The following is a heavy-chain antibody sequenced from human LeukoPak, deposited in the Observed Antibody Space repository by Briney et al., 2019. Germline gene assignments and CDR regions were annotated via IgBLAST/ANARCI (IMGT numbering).Heavy chain of an antibody. D-gene: IGHD5-12*01. J-gene: IGHJ4*02. CDR3: AKDHSYSGYDSVRDFDY. Sequence: GGSLRLSCAASGFTFSSYAMSWVRQAPGKGLEWVTAISGSGGSTYYADSVKGRFTISRDNSKNTLYLQMNSLRAEDTAVYYCAKDHSYSGYDSVRDFDYWGQGTLVTVSS. CDR1: GFTFSSYA. V-gene: IGHV3-23*01. CDR2: ISGSGGST.